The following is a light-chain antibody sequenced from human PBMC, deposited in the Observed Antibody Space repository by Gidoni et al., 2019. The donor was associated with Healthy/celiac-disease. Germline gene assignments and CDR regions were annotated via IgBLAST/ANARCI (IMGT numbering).Light chain of an antibody. J-gene: IGKJ4*01. CDR1: QSVSSN. CDR2: GAS. CDR3: QQYNNWPPLT. V-gene: IGKV3-15*01. Sequence: ELVLTHSPATLSVSPGERATLPCRASQSVSSNLAWYQQKPGQAPRLLTYGASTRATGIPARFSGSGSGTEFTLTISSLQSEDFAVYYCQQYNNWPPLTFGGGTKVEIK.